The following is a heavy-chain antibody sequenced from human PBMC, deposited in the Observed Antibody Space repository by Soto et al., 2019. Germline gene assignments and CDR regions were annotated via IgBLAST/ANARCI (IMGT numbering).Heavy chain of an antibody. J-gene: IGHJ4*02. D-gene: IGHD3-10*01. V-gene: IGHV3-23*01. CDR1: GFTFSNYA. Sequence: PGGSLRVSCAASGFTFSNYAMNWVRQAPGRGLEWVSGISDGGGYTYYADSVKGRFTISRDNSKNTLYLQMTSLRAEDTAVYHCAKDHFGSGSYRFDYWGQGTLVTVSS. CDR2: ISDGGGYT. CDR3: AKDHFGSGSYRFDY.